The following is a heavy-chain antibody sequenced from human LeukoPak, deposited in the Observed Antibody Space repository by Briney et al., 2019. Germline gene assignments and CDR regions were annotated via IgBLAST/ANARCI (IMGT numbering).Heavy chain of an antibody. Sequence: ASVKVSCKASGYTFTGYYMHWVRQAPGQGLEWMGWINPDSGGTNYAQKLQGRVTMTTDTSTSTAYMELRSLRSDDTAVYYCARDSDSSGAHFLFDYWGQGTLVTVSS. CDR1: GYTFTGYY. V-gene: IGHV1-2*02. CDR3: ARDSDSSGAHFLFDY. D-gene: IGHD6-19*01. CDR2: INPDSGGT. J-gene: IGHJ4*02.